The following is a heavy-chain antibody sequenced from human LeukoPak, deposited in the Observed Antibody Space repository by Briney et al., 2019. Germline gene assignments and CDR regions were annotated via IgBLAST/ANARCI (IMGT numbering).Heavy chain of an antibody. CDR3: ARSIRGPEYFQH. D-gene: IGHD5-12*01. J-gene: IGHJ1*01. V-gene: IGHV3-7*05. Sequence: GGSLRLSCAASGFNFRNSWMTWVRQAPGKGLEWVANIKEDGSAKNYVDSVKGRFTISRDNAKNSLYLQMNSLRAEDTAVYYCARSIRGPEYFQHWGQGTLVTVSS. CDR1: GFNFRNSW. CDR2: IKEDGSAK.